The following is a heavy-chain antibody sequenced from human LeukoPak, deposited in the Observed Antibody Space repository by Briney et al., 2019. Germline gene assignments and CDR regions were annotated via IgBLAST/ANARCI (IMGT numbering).Heavy chain of an antibody. Sequence: SETLSLTCAVYGGSFSGYYWSWIRQPPGKGLEWIGEINHSGSTNFNPSLKSRVTISVDTSKNQFSLKLSSVTAADTAVYYCARWASRGNYGDYYYFDYCGQRTLGTASS. CDR3: ARWASRGNYGDYYYFDY. J-gene: IGHJ4*02. V-gene: IGHV4-34*01. D-gene: IGHD4-17*01. CDR2: INHSGST. CDR1: GGSFSGYY.